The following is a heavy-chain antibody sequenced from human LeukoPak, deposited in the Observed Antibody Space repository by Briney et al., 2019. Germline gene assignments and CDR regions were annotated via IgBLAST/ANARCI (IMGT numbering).Heavy chain of an antibody. V-gene: IGHV3-30-3*01. CDR3: AREGYSYVFAIDY. Sequence: GRSLRLSCAASGFTFSSYAMHWVRQAPGKGLEWVAVISYDGSNKYYADSVKGRFTISRDNSKNTLYLQMNSLRAEDTAVYYCAREGYSYVFAIDYWGQGTMVTVSS. CDR2: ISYDGSNK. J-gene: IGHJ4*02. D-gene: IGHD5-18*01. CDR1: GFTFSSYA.